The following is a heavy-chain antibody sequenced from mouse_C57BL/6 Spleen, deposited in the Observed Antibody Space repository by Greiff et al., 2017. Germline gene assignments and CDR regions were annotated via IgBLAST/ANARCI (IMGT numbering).Heavy chain of an antibody. D-gene: IGHD1-1*01. V-gene: IGHV14-2*01. CDR1: GFNIKDYY. CDR3: ARDYGSRPYYYAMDY. J-gene: IGHJ4*01. Sequence: EVKLQESGAELVKPGASVKLSCTASGFNIKDYYMHWVKQRTEQGLEWIGRIDPEDGETKYAPKFQGKATITADTSSNTAYLQLSSLTSEDTAVYYCARDYGSRPYYYAMDYWGQGTSVTVSS. CDR2: IDPEDGET.